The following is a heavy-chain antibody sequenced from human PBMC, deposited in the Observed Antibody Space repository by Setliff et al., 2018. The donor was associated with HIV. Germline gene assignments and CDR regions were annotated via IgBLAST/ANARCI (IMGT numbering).Heavy chain of an antibody. J-gene: IGHJ6*02. D-gene: IGHD2-21*02. Sequence: PSETLSLTCAVYGGSFSGYYWGWIRQPPGKGLEWIGGIYHSGSTYYNPSLKSRVTISVDTSKNQFSLKLSSVTAADTAVYYCARAMRGVVVTNMYYYYGMDVWGQGTTVTVSS. CDR3: ARAMRGVVVTNMYYYYGMDV. CDR2: IYHSGST. V-gene: IGHV4-34*01. CDR1: GGSFSGYY.